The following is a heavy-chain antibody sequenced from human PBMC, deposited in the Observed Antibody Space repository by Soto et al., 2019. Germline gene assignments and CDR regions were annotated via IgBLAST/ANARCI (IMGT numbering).Heavy chain of an antibody. CDR1: GFTFSSYA. Sequence: QVQLVESGGGVVQPGRSLRLSCAASGFTFSSYAMHWVRQAPGKGLEWVAVISYDGSNKYYADSVKGRFTISRDNSKNPLYLQMNSLRAEDTAVYYCARASLTYCGGDCPPGYWGQGTLVTVSS. V-gene: IGHV3-30-3*01. CDR2: ISYDGSNK. D-gene: IGHD2-21*02. CDR3: ARASLTYCGGDCPPGY. J-gene: IGHJ4*02.